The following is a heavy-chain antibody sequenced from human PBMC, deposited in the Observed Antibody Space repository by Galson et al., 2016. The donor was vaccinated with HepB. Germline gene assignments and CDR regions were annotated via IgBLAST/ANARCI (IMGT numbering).Heavy chain of an antibody. CDR1: GFAFSVYG. V-gene: IGHV3-23*01. CDR2: ISTSGGST. J-gene: IGHJ4*02. Sequence: SLRLSCAASGFAFSVYGMTWVRQAPRKGLEWVAAISTSGGSTDYADSVKGRFTISRDNSKNMLYLQMNSLRVGDTALYYCAKGTTRLGDNWGQGIRVNVSS. CDR3: AKGTTRLGDN. D-gene: IGHD1-26*01.